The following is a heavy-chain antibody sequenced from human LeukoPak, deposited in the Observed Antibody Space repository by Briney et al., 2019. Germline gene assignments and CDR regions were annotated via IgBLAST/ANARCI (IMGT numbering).Heavy chain of an antibody. V-gene: IGHV4-30-2*01. CDR3: ANRRGTQLFGNNIDI. CDR1: GGSISSGGYY. D-gene: IGHD2-15*01. CDR2: IYHSGST. Sequence: SETLSLTCTVSGGSISSGGYYWSWIRQPPGKGLEWIGYIYHSGSTYYNPSLKSRVTISVDRSKNQFSLKLSSVTAADTAVYYCANRRGTQLFGNNIDIWGQGTLVTVSS. J-gene: IGHJ3*02.